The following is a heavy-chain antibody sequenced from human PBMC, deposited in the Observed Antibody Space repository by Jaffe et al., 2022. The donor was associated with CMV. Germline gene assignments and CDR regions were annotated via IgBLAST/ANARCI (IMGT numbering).Heavy chain of an antibody. CDR1: GFSFSSYE. D-gene: IGHD1-1*01. Sequence: EVQLVESGGGLVQPGESLRLSCAASGFSFSSYEMNWVRQAPGKGLEWVSYIGNSGTTIYYADSVKGRFTISRDNAKNSLYLQMNSLRAEDTAVYYCARERGTYVDYWGQGTLVTVSS. CDR3: ARERGTYVDY. V-gene: IGHV3-48*03. J-gene: IGHJ4*02. CDR2: IGNSGTTI.